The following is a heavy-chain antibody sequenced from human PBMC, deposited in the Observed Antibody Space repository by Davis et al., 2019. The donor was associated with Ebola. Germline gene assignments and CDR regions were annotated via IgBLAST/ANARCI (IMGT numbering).Heavy chain of an antibody. D-gene: IGHD3-22*01. CDR1: GGSFSGYY. CDR3: ARHRRTGYYYIFDY. Sequence: MPSETLSLTCAVYGGSFSGYYWSWIRQPPGKGLEWLGYIYYGGTTKYNPSLKSRVTFSGDTSMNHLSLELRSVTAADTAVYYCARHRRTGYYYIFDYWGQGTLVTVSS. V-gene: IGHV4-59*08. CDR2: IYYGGTT. J-gene: IGHJ4*02.